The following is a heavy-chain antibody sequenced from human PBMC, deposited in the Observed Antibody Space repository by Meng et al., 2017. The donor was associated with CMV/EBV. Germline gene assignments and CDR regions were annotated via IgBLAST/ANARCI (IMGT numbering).Heavy chain of an antibody. Sequence: QTLSLTCAISGDSVSSNSAALNWSRQSPSRGLEWLGRTYYRSKRYNDYAASVKSRITINTDTSKNQFSLQLNSVTPEDTAVYYCARDLERSNAYYYYGMDVWGQGTTVTVSS. CDR2: TYYRSKRYN. D-gene: IGHD1-1*01. J-gene: IGHJ6*02. CDR1: GDSVSSNSAA. CDR3: ARDLERSNAYYYYGMDV. V-gene: IGHV6-1*01.